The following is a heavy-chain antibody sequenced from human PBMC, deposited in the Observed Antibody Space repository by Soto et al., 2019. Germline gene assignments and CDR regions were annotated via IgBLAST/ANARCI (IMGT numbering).Heavy chain of an antibody. CDR1: GYTFTNSW. D-gene: IGHD3-16*02. CDR2: IFPGDSDT. Sequence: GESLKISCKASGYTFTNSWICRVRQSPGKGLEWMGIIFPGDSDTSSNPFIVGQVTIPVHNPLSTSYLRWSSLKASYTARYFCARHPSYQFDENYHYNRFDYWGRGTLVTVSS. V-gene: IGHV5-51*01. CDR3: ARHPSYQFDENYHYNRFDY. J-gene: IGHJ4*02.